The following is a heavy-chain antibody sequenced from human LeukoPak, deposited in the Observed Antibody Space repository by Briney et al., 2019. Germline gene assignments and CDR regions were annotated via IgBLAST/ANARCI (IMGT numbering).Heavy chain of an antibody. Sequence: PGGSLRLSCAASGFTFSTYAMSWVRQAPGKGLEWVSSISSSSSYIYYADSVKGRFTISRDNAKNSLYLQMNSLRAEDTAVYYCARGTPVDTADYYYYYMDVWGKGTTVTVSS. J-gene: IGHJ6*03. CDR3: ARGTPVDTADYYYYYMDV. CDR1: GFTFSTYA. CDR2: ISSSSSYI. D-gene: IGHD5-18*01. V-gene: IGHV3-21*01.